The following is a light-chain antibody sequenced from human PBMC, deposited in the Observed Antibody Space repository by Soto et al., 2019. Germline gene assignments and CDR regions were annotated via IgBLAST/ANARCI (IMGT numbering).Light chain of an antibody. V-gene: IGKV3-20*01. CDR3: QQYGSPGT. Sequence: EIVLTQSPGTRSLSPGERATLSCRASQSVSNNYLAWYQQKPGQAPRPLIYGASNRATGIPDRFSGSGSGTDFTLTISRLEPEDFAVYDCQQYGSPGTFGQGTKVDIK. J-gene: IGKJ1*01. CDR2: GAS. CDR1: QSVSNNY.